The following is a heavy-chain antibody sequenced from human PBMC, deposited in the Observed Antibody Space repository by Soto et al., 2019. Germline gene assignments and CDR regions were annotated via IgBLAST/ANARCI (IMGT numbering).Heavy chain of an antibody. Sequence: ASVKVSCKAPGYKFTGYYMHWVRQAPGQGLERMGWITPNSGGTNYAQKFQGRVTMTRDTSISTAYMELSRLRSDDTAVYYCARGPLGYCSSTSCYNSDSWGQGTRITFAS. J-gene: IGHJ4*02. V-gene: IGHV1-2*02. CDR1: GYKFTGYY. D-gene: IGHD2-2*02. CDR2: ITPNSGGT. CDR3: ARGPLGYCSSTSCYNSDS.